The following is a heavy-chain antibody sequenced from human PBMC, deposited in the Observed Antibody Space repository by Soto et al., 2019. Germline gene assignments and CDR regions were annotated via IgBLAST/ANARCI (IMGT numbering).Heavy chain of an antibody. Sequence: SETLSLTCTVSGGSVRGGSYYWAWLRQPPGKGLEWIGHIYHSGSTIYNPSIKSRVTISIDTSKSQFSLNLSSRTAADTAGYYCAGYNWNYYFDPWGQGTLVTVSS. CDR3: AGYNWNYYFDP. D-gene: IGHD1-1*01. CDR2: IYHSGST. V-gene: IGHV4-61*01. CDR1: GGSVRGGSYY. J-gene: IGHJ5*02.